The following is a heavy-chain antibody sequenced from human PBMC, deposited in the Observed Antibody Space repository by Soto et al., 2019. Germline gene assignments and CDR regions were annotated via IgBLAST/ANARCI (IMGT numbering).Heavy chain of an antibody. D-gene: IGHD5-18*01. V-gene: IGHV4-34*01. CDR1: GGYFRGYY. CDR3: ARGIHSYGYPVDY. Sequence: SETLFLTCPVYGGYFRGYYWRWIRQPPGKGLEWIGEINHSGSTNYNPSLKSRVTISVDTSKNQFSLQLSSVTAADTAVYYCARGIHSYGYPVDYWGEGTRVNVS. CDR2: INHSGST. J-gene: IGHJ4*02.